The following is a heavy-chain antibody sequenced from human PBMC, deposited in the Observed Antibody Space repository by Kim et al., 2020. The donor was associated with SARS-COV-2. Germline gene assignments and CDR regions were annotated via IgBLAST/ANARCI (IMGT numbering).Heavy chain of an antibody. Sequence: GGSLRLSCAASGFTFSSYAMSWVRQAPGKGPEWVSAISGSGGSTYYADSVKGRFTISRDNSKNTLYLQMNSLRAEDTAVYYCAKDHGSGSSSPVDYWGQGTLVTVSS. CDR1: GFTFSSYA. CDR3: AKDHGSGSSSPVDY. J-gene: IGHJ4*02. CDR2: ISGSGGST. V-gene: IGHV3-23*01. D-gene: IGHD3-10*01.